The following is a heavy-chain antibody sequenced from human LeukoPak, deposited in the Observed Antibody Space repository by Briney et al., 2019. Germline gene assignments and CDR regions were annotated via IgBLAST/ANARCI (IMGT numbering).Heavy chain of an antibody. J-gene: IGHJ4*02. CDR3: ARFSSSSWFGLDY. CDR2: IYYSGST. D-gene: IGHD6-13*01. V-gene: IGHV4-59*01. CDR1: GVSITNYY. Sequence: PSETLSLTCTVSGVSITNYYWSWIRQPPGKGLEWIGYIYYSGSTNYNPSLKSRVTISVDTSKNQFSLKLSSVTAADTAVYYCARFSSSSWFGLDYWGQGTLVTVSS.